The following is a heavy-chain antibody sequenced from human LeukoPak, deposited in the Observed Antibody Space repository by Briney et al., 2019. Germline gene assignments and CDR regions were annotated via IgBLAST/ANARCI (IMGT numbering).Heavy chain of an antibody. CDR3: ARDRSSSWYKDFDY. CDR2: IDYSGST. J-gene: IGHJ4*02. D-gene: IGHD6-13*01. Sequence: SETLSLTCSVSNGSISSSRYSWGWIRQPPGKGLEWIGSIDYSGSTYYNPSLKSRVTISVDTSKNHFSLDLSSVTAADTAVYYCARDRSSSWYKDFDYWGQGTLVTVSS. V-gene: IGHV4-39*07. CDR1: NGSISSSRYS.